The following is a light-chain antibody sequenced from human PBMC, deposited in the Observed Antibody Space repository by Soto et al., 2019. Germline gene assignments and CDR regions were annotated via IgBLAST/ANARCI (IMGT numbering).Light chain of an antibody. CDR3: QQRDSLPLT. J-gene: IGKJ4*01. CDR2: AVV. Sequence: ETVLTQSPATLSLSPGDRATLSCRASQSVSTDLDWYQQKPGQAPRLFIHAVVDRATGVPARFSGSGSGTEFTLTISSLEPEDFAVYCCQQRDSLPLTFGRGTKVEIK. CDR1: QSVSTD. V-gene: IGKV3-11*01.